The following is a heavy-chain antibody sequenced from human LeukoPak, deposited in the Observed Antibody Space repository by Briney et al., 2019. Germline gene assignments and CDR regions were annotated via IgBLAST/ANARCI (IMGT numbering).Heavy chain of an antibody. Sequence: SETLSLTCAVYGGSFSGYYWSWIRQPPGKGLEWIGEINHSGSTNYNPSLKSRVTISVDTSKNQFSLKLSSVTAADTAVYYCARRGYRHNWNPDPLYYYYYGMDVWGKGTTVTVSS. J-gene: IGHJ6*04. V-gene: IGHV4-34*01. CDR3: ARRGYRHNWNPDPLYYYYYGMDV. CDR1: GGSFSGYY. CDR2: INHSGST. D-gene: IGHD1-1*01.